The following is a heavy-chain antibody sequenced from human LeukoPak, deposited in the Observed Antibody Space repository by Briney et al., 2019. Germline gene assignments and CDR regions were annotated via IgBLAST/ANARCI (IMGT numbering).Heavy chain of an antibody. V-gene: IGHV1-18*01. CDR3: TRENDISMIRGVTKWFDP. CDR1: GYTFTSYG. CDR2: ISAYNGNT. J-gene: IGHJ5*02. D-gene: IGHD3-10*01. Sequence: ASVKVSCKASGYTFTSYGISWVRQAPGQGLEWMGWISAYNGNTNYAQKLQGRVTMTTDTSTSTAYMELRSLRSDDTAVYYCTRENDISMIRGVTKWFDPWGQGTLVTVSS.